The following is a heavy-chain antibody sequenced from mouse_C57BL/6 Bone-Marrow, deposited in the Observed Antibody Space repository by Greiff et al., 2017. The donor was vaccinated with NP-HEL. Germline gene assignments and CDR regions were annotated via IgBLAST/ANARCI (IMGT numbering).Heavy chain of an antibody. D-gene: IGHD1-1*01. CDR3: ARGTTVVAGNWYFEV. J-gene: IGHJ1*03. CDR2: IHPNSGST. CDR1: GYTFTSYW. V-gene: IGHV1-64*01. Sequence: QVQLQQPGAELVKPGASVKLSCKASGYTFTSYWMHWVKQRPGQGLEWIGMIHPNSGSTNYNEKFKSKATLTVDKSSSTAYMQLSSLTSEDSAVYYCARGTTVVAGNWYFEVWGTGTTVTVSS.